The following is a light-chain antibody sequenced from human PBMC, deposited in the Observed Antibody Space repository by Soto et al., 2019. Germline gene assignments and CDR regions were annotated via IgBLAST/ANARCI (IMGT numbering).Light chain of an antibody. V-gene: IGKV3-20*01. J-gene: IGKJ1*01. CDR2: GAS. CDR1: QSVSSSY. CDR3: QHYNSYSEA. Sequence: EIVLTQSPGTLSLSQGERATLSFRASQSVSSSYLAWYQQKPGQAPRLLIYGASSRATGIPDRFSGSGSGTEFTLTISSLQPDDFATYYCQHYNSYSEAFGQGTKVDIK.